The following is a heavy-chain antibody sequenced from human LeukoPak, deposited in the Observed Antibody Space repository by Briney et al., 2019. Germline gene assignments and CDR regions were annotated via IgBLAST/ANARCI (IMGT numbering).Heavy chain of an antibody. CDR2: MKYDENEE. CDR3: AQSYYYDSRGAYYFDC. J-gene: IGHJ4*02. V-gene: IGHV3-7*03. D-gene: IGHD3-22*01. CDR1: GFIFSNYW. Sequence: PGGSLRLSCAASGFIFSNYWMSWVRQTPGKGLEWVANMKYDENEEYYVDSVKGRFTISRDNSKNTLYLQMNSLRAEDTAVYYCAQSYYYDSRGAYYFDCWGQGALVTVAS.